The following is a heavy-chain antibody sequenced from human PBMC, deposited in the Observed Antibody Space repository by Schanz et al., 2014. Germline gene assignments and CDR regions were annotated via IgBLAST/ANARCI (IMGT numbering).Heavy chain of an antibody. CDR1: GFTFSDYY. CDR3: ARDAVTSVLTPGFYY. CDR2: MYINSGST. Sequence: QVQLVDSGGGLVKPGGSLRLSCAASGFTFSDYYMTWIRQAPGKGLEWISSMYINSGSTQYADSVKGRFIISRDSSKNTLFLQMNSLRAEDTAVYYCARDAVTSVLTPGFYYWGQGTLVTVSS. V-gene: IGHV3-11*05. J-gene: IGHJ4*02. D-gene: IGHD4-17*01.